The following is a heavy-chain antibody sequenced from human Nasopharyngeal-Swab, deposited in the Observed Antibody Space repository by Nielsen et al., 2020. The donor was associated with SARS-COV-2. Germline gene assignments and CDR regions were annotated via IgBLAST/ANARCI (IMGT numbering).Heavy chain of an antibody. Sequence: GSLRLSCTVSGGSISSYYWSWIRQPPGKGLEWVGYISNSGGTKYNPSLKSRVTISLDTSKNQFSLKLSSVTAADTALYFCARVNTAIAFDSWGQGTLVTVSS. V-gene: IGHV4-59*01. J-gene: IGHJ4*02. CDR2: ISNSGGT. D-gene: IGHD5-18*01. CDR3: ARVNTAIAFDS. CDR1: GGSISSYY.